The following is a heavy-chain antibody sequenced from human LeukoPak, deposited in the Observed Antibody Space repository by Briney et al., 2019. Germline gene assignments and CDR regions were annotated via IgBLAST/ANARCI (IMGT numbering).Heavy chain of an antibody. D-gene: IGHD3-9*01. CDR1: GGTFSSYA. V-gene: IGHV1-69*13. Sequence: ASVNVSCKASGGTFSSYAISWVRQAPGQGLEWMGGIIPIFGTANYAQKFQGRVTITADESTSTAYMELSSLRSEDTAVYYCARMDMEYYDILTGYYGYWGQGTLVTVSS. CDR3: ARMDMEYYDILTGYYGY. J-gene: IGHJ4*02. CDR2: IIPIFGTA.